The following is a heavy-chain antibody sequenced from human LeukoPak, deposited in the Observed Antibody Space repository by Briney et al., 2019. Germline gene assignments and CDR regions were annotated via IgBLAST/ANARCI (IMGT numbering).Heavy chain of an antibody. V-gene: IGHV3-23*01. CDR3: VKAGCSSTSCPPRDY. J-gene: IGHJ4*02. CDR2: ISGSGGST. CDR1: GFTFSSYA. D-gene: IGHD2-2*01. Sequence: GGSLRLSCAASGFTFSSYAMSWVRQAPGKGLEWVSAISGSGGSTYYADSVKGRFTISRDNSKNTLYLQMSSLRAEDTAVYYCVKAGCSSTSCPPRDYWGQGTLVTVSS.